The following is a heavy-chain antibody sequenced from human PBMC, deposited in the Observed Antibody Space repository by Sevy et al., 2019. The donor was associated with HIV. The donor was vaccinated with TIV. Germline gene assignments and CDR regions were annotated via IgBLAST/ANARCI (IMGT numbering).Heavy chain of an antibody. CDR2: IYSGGST. J-gene: IGHJ6*02. D-gene: IGHD6-19*01. CDR1: GFNVNSNY. Sequence: GGSLRLSCAAPGFNVNSNYMSWVRQAPGKGLEWVSVIYSGGSTYYADSVKGRFIISRDNSKNTVYLQMNSLRAEDTAVYYCARERSGAYERYFYGMDVWGQGTTVTVSS. V-gene: IGHV3-53*01. CDR3: ARERSGAYERYFYGMDV.